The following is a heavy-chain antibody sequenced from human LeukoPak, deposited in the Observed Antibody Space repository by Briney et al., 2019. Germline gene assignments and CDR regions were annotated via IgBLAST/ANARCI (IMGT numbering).Heavy chain of an antibody. D-gene: IGHD6-13*01. V-gene: IGHV1-69*06. CDR2: IIPIFGTA. Sequence: ASVKVSCKASGGTFSSYAISWVRQAPGQGLEWMGGIIPIFGTANYAQKFQGRVTITADKSTSTAYMELSSLRSEDTAVYYCARELGAAGLYNWFDPWGQGTLVTVSS. CDR3: ARELGAAGLYNWFDP. CDR1: GGTFSSYA. J-gene: IGHJ5*02.